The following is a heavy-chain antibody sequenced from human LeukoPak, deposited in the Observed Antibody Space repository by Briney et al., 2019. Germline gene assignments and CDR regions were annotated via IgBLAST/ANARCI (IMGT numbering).Heavy chain of an antibody. J-gene: IGHJ5*02. CDR1: GFTFSNYW. V-gene: IGHV3-7*03. CDR2: ISQDGSGK. CDR3: ARNARDYDFWSGYLEFDP. D-gene: IGHD3-3*01. Sequence: GGSLRLSCGASGFTFSNYWMSWVRQAPGKGLEWVINISQDGSGKNYADSVKGRFTISRDNAKNSLYLQMNSLRAEDTAVYYCARNARDYDFWSGYLEFDPWGQGTLVTVSS.